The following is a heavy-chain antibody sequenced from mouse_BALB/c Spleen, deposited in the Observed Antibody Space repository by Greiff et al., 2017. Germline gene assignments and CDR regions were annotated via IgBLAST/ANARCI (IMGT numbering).Heavy chain of an antibody. CDR2: IWAGGST. CDR3: DRDVYIYDGFAY. D-gene: IGHD1-3*01. J-gene: IGHJ3*01. CDR1: GFSLTSYG. V-gene: IGHV2-9*02. Sequence: QVQLKQSGPGLVAPSQSLSITCTVSGFSLTSYGVHWVRQPPGKGLEWLGVIWAGGSTNYNSALMSRLSISKDNSKSQVFLIMNSLQTANAARYYCDRDVYIYDGFAYWGQGTLVTVSS.